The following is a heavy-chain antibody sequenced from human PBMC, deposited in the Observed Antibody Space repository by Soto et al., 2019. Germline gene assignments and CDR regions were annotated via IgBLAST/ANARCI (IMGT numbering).Heavy chain of an antibody. CDR2: INPKSGGT. D-gene: IGHD1-26*01. CDR1: GYTFTVYY. V-gene: IGHV1-2*02. Sequence: QVQLVQSGAEVKKPGASVNVSCKASGYTFTVYYMHWVRQAPGQGLEWMGWINPKSGGTIYPQKFQGRVTMTWDTSISTAHMALTRLRSDDTAVYYCARDLAKGGGSAGFDYWGQGTLVTVSS. CDR3: ARDLAKGGGSAGFDY. J-gene: IGHJ4*02.